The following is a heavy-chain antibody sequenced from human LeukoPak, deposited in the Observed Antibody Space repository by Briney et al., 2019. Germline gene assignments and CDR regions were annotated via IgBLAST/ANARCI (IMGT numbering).Heavy chain of an antibody. V-gene: IGHV1-24*01. CDR1: GYXLTEXX. J-gene: IGHJ4*02. D-gene: IGHD3-10*02. CDR2: FDPEDGET. Sequence: ASVXXXCXXXGYXLTEXXXHWVRXXPXKXXEWMGGFDPEDGETIYAQKFQGRVTMTEDTSTDTAYMELSSLRSEDTAVYYCAMFAGLSLDYWGQGTLVTVSS. CDR3: AMFAGLSLDY.